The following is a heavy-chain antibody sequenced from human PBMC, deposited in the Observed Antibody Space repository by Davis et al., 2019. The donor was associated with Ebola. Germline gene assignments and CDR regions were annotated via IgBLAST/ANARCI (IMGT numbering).Heavy chain of an antibody. CDR2: INHSGST. CDR3: ARGRGYQLVLWLGGWFDP. Sequence: SDILSSTFAVLGASISSSNWWSWVRQPPGMGLEWIGEINHSGSTNYNPSLKSRVTISVDTSKNQFSLKLSSVTAADTAVYYCARGRGYQLVLWLGGWFDPWGQGTLVTVSS. J-gene: IGHJ5*02. V-gene: IGHV4-4*02. D-gene: IGHD2-2*01. CDR1: GASISSSNW.